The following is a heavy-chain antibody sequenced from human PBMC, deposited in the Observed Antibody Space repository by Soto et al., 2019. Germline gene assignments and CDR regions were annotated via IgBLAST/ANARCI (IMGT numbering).Heavy chain of an antibody. V-gene: IGHV3-21*01. CDR2: ISSSSSYI. D-gene: IGHD3-16*01. CDR3: ARGYKGRSIAPIGGYYYYYMDV. CDR1: GFTFSSYS. Sequence: GGSLRLSCAASGFTFSSYSMNWVRQAPGKGLEWVSSISSSSSYIYYADSVKGRFTISRDNSKNTLYLQMNSLRAEDTAVYYCARGYKGRSIAPIGGYYYYYMDVWGKGTTVNVSS. J-gene: IGHJ6*03.